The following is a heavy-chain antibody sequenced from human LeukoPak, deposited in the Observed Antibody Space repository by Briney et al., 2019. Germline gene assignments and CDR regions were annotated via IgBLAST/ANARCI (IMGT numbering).Heavy chain of an antibody. Sequence: EASVKVSCKASGHTFTSYYMHWVRQAPGQGLEWMGIINPSGGSTSYAQKFQGRVTMTRDTSTSTVYMELSSLRSEDTAVYYCARGLEYYDSSGYSYYFDYWGQGTLVTVSS. J-gene: IGHJ4*02. D-gene: IGHD3-22*01. CDR1: GHTFTSYY. CDR2: INPSGGST. CDR3: ARGLEYYDSSGYSYYFDY. V-gene: IGHV1-46*01.